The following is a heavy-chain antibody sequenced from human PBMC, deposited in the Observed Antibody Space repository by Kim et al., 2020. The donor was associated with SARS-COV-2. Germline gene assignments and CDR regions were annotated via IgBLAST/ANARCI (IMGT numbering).Heavy chain of an antibody. V-gene: IGHV1-18*01. CDR3: AGGRDYYESVWGAKDY. Sequence: ASVKVSCKASGYTFTTYGVSWMRQAPGQGLEWMGWISAYNGKTNYAQKFQGRVTMTTDTSTRTVYMELTNLRSDDTAVYYCAGGRDYYESVWGAKDYWGQGTLVTVSS. CDR2: ISAYNGKT. J-gene: IGHJ4*02. CDR1: GYTFTTYG. D-gene: IGHD3-16*01.